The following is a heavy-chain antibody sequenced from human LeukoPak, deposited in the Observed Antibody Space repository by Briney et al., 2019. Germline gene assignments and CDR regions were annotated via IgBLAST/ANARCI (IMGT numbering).Heavy chain of an antibody. CDR2: ISSSGSTI. J-gene: IGHJ5*02. CDR3: ARDWRLDWFDP. CDR1: GFTFSSYE. D-gene: IGHD3-3*01. Sequence: GGSLRLSCAASGFTFSSYEMNWVRQAPGKGLEWVSYISSSGSTIYYADSVKGRFTISRDNAKNSLYLQMNSLRAEDTAVYYCARDWRLDWFDPRGQGTLVTVSS. V-gene: IGHV3-48*03.